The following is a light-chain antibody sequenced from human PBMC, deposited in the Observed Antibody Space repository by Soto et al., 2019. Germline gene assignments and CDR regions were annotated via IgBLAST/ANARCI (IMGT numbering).Light chain of an antibody. CDR2: DVS. CDR3: SSYTSSSTLYVV. Sequence: QSALTQPASVSGSPGQSITISCTGTSSDVGGYNYVSWYQQHPGKAPKLMIYDVSXRPSXXXXXFXGSKSGNTASLTISGLQAEDEAXXYCSSYTSSSTLYVVFGGGTKLTVL. CDR1: SSDVGGYNY. V-gene: IGLV2-14*01. J-gene: IGLJ2*01.